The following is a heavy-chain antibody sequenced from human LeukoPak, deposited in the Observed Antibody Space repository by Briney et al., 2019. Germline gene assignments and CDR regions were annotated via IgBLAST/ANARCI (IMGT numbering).Heavy chain of an antibody. CDR3: ARGDSGSYLFFEY. D-gene: IGHD1-26*01. V-gene: IGHV3-53*01. Sequence: PGGSLRLSCAASGFTFSSNYMSWVRQAPGKGLEWVSVIYSGGSTYYGDSVKRQFTIYRDNSKDSLYLQMNSRRAEGTAVYYCARGDSGSYLFFEYGGQRTRVTVPS. CDR2: IYSGGST. J-gene: IGHJ4*02. CDR1: GFTFSSNY.